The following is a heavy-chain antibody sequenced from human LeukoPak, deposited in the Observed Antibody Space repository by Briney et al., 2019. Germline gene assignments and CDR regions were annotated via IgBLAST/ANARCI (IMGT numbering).Heavy chain of an antibody. CDR2: INAGNGNT. D-gene: IGHD2-2*01. CDR1: GYTFTSYA. CDR3: ARDSVNRLYCSSTSCHYYFDY. V-gene: IGHV1-3*01. J-gene: IGHJ4*02. Sequence: ASVKVSCKASGYTFTSYAMHWVRQAPGQRLEWMGWINAGNGNTKYSQKFQGRVTITRDTSASTAYMELSSLRSEDTAVYYCARDSVNRLYCSSTSCHYYFDYWGQGTLVTVSS.